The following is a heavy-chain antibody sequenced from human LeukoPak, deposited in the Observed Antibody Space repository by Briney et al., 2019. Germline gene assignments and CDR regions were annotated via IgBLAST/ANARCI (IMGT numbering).Heavy chain of an antibody. CDR1: GFIFDDHG. D-gene: IGHD3-16*01. J-gene: IGHJ4*02. CDR3: ARDKFGGTDY. Sequence: GGSLRLSCAASGFIFDDHGMHWVRQAPGKGLEWVSGISWSSGIIGYADSVKGRFTISRDNAKNSLYLQMNSLRAEDTAVYYCARDKFGGTDYWGQGTLVTVSS. CDR2: ISWSSGII. V-gene: IGHV3-9*01.